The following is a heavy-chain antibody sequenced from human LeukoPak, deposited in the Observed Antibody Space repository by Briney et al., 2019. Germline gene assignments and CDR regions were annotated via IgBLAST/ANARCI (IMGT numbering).Heavy chain of an antibody. D-gene: IGHD5-18*01. CDR2: ISGSGGST. CDR1: GFTFSSYG. V-gene: IGHV3-23*01. CDR3: AKHIAGYTYGRTIAY. Sequence: PGGSLRLSCAASGFTFSSYGMSWVRQAPGKGLEWVSAISGSGGSTYYADSVKGRFTISRDNSKNTLYLQMNSLRAEDTAVYYCAKHIAGYTYGRTIAYWGQGTLVTVSS. J-gene: IGHJ4*02.